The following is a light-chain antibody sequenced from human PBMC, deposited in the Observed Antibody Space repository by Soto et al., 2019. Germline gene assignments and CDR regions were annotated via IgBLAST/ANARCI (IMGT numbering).Light chain of an antibody. CDR1: QSVLSN. V-gene: IGKV3-15*01. J-gene: IGKJ5*01. Sequence: EIVMTQSPATLSVCPGERATLSCGASQSVLSNLAWYQQKPGQAPRLLIYGASTRATGIPARFSGSGSGTEFTLSISSLQSEDFAVYYCQQYNNWPITFGQGTRLEIK. CDR3: QQYNNWPIT. CDR2: GAS.